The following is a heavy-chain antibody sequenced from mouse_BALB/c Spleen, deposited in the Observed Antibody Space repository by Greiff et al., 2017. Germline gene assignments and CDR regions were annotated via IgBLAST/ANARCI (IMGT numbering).Heavy chain of an antibody. CDR2: IYPGNSDT. V-gene: IGHV1-5*01. CDR1: GYTFTSYW. CDR3: TRGGLLRGFYYAMDY. Sequence: ESGTVLARPGASVKMSCKASGYTFTSYWMHWVKQRPGQGLEWIGAIYPGNSDTSYNQKFKGKAKLTAVTSTSTAYMELSSLTNEDSAVYYCTRGGLLRGFYYAMDYWGQGTSVTVSS. J-gene: IGHJ4*01. D-gene: IGHD1-1*01.